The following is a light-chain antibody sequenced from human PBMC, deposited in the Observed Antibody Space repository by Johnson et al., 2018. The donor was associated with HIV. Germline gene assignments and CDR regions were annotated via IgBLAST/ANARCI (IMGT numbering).Light chain of an antibody. CDR1: SSNVGSSF. CDR2: DNN. Sequence: QSVLTQPPSVSAAPGQTVTISCSGSSSNVGSSFVSWYRQVPGTAPKLLIYDNNKRPSGIPGRFSGSKSGPSATLGITGLQTGDEADYYCGTWDSSLSAVFVTGTKVTVL. J-gene: IGLJ1*01. V-gene: IGLV1-51*01. CDR3: GTWDSSLSAV.